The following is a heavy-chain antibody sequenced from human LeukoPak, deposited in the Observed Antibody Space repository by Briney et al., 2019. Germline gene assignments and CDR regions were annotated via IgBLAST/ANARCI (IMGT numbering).Heavy chain of an antibody. CDR1: GGSISSGGYY. Sequence: SETLSLTCTVSGGSISSGGYYWSWIRQHPGKGLEWIGYIYYSGSTYYNPSLKSRVTISVDTSKNQFSLKLSSVTAADTAVYYCARDMGDGYNWLDYWGQGTLVTVSS. CDR3: ARDMGDGYNWLDY. D-gene: IGHD5-24*01. CDR2: IYYSGST. J-gene: IGHJ4*02. V-gene: IGHV4-31*03.